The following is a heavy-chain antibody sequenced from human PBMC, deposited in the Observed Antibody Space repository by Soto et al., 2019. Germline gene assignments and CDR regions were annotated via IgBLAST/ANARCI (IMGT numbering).Heavy chain of an antibody. Sequence: GGSLRLSCAASGFTFSNYWIHWVRQAPGKGLVWVSRINSDGSSTSYADSVKGRFTISRDNAKNTLYLQMNSLRAEDTAVFYCARPGAGIAVAGGGAFDIWGQGTMVNVS. CDR1: GFTFSNYW. CDR2: INSDGSST. D-gene: IGHD6-19*01. V-gene: IGHV3-74*01. J-gene: IGHJ3*02. CDR3: ARPGAGIAVAGGGAFDI.